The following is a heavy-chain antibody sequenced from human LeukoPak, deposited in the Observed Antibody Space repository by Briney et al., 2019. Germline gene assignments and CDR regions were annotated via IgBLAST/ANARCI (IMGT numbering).Heavy chain of an antibody. Sequence: GRSLRLSCAASGFTFSSYGMHWVRQAPGKGLERVAVIWYDGSNKYYADSVKGRFTISRDNSKNTLYPQMNSLRAEDTAVYYCARGGGVRGVNYFDYWGQGTLVTVSS. CDR3: ARGGGVRGVNYFDY. CDR2: IWYDGSNK. CDR1: GFTFSSYG. J-gene: IGHJ4*02. V-gene: IGHV3-33*01. D-gene: IGHD3-10*02.